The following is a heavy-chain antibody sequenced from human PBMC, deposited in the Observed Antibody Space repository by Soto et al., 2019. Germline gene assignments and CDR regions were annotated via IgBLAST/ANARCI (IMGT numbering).Heavy chain of an antibody. V-gene: IGHV3-30*18. J-gene: IGHJ4*01. CDR3: AKGGPHLLRFFGY. CDR1: GFTFSSYG. CDR2: ISYDGSNK. D-gene: IGHD3-3*01. Sequence: QVQLMESGGGVVQPGRSLRLSCAASGFTFSSYGMHWVRQAPGKGLEWVAVISYDGSNKYYADSVKGRFTISRDNSKNTLYLQMNSLRAEDTAVYYCAKGGPHLLRFFGYWGHGTLVTVSS.